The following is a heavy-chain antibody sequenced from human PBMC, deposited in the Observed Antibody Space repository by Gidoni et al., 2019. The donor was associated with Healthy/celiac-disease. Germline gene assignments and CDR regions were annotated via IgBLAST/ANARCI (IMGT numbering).Heavy chain of an antibody. V-gene: IGHV3-11*04. J-gene: IGHJ6*02. CDR2: ISSSGSTI. CDR3: ARVVVPASYGMDV. Sequence: SWIRQAPGKGLEWVSYISSSGSTIYYADSVKGRFTISRDNSKNSLYLQMNSLRAEDTAVYYCARVVVPASYGMDVWGQGTTVTVSS. D-gene: IGHD2-2*01.